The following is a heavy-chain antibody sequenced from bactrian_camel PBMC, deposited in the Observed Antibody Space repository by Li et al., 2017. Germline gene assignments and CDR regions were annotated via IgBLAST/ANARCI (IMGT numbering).Heavy chain of an antibody. CDR2: IRRDGDE. CDR1: GYISSRHC. J-gene: IGHJ4*01. CDR3: AAEINWHRPQCPSAPQY. Sequence: VQLVESGGGSVQAGGSLRLSCTHSGYISSRHCMGWFRQAPGKAREGIAGIRRDGDEYYAGSVKGRFTISQDNAKNIIYLQMSSLTPDDTAMYYCAAEINWHRPQCPSAPQYLGQGTQVTIS. V-gene: IGHV3S31*01. D-gene: IGHD7*01.